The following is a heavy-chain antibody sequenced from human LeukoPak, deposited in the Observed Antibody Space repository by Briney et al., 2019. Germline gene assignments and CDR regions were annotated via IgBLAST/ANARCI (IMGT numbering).Heavy chain of an antibody. CDR2: ISSNGGST. V-gene: IGHV3-64*01. CDR3: AELRWSFCDY. CDR1: GFTFSSYS. D-gene: IGHD1-26*01. Sequence: GGSLRLSCAASGFTFSSYSMYWVRQAPGKGLEYVSAISSNGGSTYYANSVKGRFTISRDNSKNTLYLQMGSLRAEDMAVYYCAELRWSFCDYGGKGNVVTVSS. J-gene: IGHJ4*02.